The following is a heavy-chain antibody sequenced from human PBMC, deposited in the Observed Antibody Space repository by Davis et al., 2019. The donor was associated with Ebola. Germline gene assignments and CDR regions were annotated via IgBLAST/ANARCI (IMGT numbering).Heavy chain of an antibody. CDR1: GGSISSNYW. CDR3: AGIRGQWLED. J-gene: IGHJ4*02. V-gene: IGHV4-4*02. D-gene: IGHD6-19*01. Sequence: PSETLSLTCTVSGGSISSNYWWGWIRQPPGKGLEWIGEINHSGRTNYNPSLKSRVTISLDTSKNQFSLKLSSVTAADTALYYCAGIRGQWLEDWGQGTLVTVSS. CDR2: INHSGRT.